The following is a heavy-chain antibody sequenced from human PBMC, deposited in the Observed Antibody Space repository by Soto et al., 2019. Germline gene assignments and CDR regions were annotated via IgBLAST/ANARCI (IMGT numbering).Heavy chain of an antibody. J-gene: IGHJ4*02. D-gene: IGHD5-12*01. CDR2: IYYRGNA. V-gene: IGHV4-39*01. CDR3: ARLEGLATISYYFDF. CDR1: DDSINSDKYY. Sequence: QLQLQESGPGLVKPSETLSLTCSVSDDSINSDKYYWGWIRQPPGKGLEWIGSIYYRGNAYYNPSLQNRATISLDKSKSQFSLKLNSVTAADSAVYFCARLEGLATISYYFDFWGPGALGTVSS.